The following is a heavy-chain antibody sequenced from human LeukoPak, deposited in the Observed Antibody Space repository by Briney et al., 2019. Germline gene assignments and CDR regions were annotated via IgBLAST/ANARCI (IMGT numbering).Heavy chain of an antibody. J-gene: IGHJ4*02. V-gene: IGHV3-23*01. CDR2: ISGSGGVT. CDR3: AKARSGYDYQVEY. D-gene: IGHD3-22*01. Sequence: GGSLRLSCAASRFTFSSYAMSWVRQAPGKGLEWVSAISGSGGVTYYADSVKGRFTISRDNSNNTLYLQMNSLRAEDTAVYYCAKARSGYDYQVEYWGQGTLVTVSS. CDR1: RFTFSSYA.